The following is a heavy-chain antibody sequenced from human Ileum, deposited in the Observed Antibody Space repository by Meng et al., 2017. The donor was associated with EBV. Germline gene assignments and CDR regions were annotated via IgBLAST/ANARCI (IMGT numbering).Heavy chain of an antibody. D-gene: IGHD6-19*01. CDR1: GFSIDRSSDN. CDR2: IYYSGTT. CDR3: ARGYSSGWYYFDS. V-gene: IGHV4-39*01. J-gene: IGHJ4*02. Sequence: LHVEEAGPEIVKPSEPRALIWIVLGFSIDRSSDNWGWIRQSPGKGLEWMGNIYYSGTTYYNPSLKSRVTISVDTSKNQFSLKLSSVTAADTAVYYCARGYSSGWYYFDSWGQGTLVTVSS.